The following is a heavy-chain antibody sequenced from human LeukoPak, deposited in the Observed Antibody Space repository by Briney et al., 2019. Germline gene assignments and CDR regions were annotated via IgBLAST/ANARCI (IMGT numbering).Heavy chain of an antibody. J-gene: IGHJ4*02. Sequence: GRSLRLSCGAFGFTFSSYAMHWVRQAPGKGLEWVAVISYDGSNKYYADSVKGRFTISRDNSKNTLYLQMNSLRAEDTAVYYCARGQYYYDSSGYYQDYWGQGTLVTVSS. CDR3: ARGQYYYDSSGYYQDY. CDR1: GFTFSSYA. D-gene: IGHD3-22*01. CDR2: ISYDGSNK. V-gene: IGHV3-30-3*01.